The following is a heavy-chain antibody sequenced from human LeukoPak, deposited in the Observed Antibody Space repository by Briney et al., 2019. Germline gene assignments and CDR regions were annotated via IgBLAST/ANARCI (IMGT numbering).Heavy chain of an antibody. CDR3: ARQIAGRQYYMDV. Sequence: GESLKISCKGSGYSFTSYWIGWVRQKPGKGLEWMGIIYPGDSDTRYSPSFQGQVTISADKSISTAYLQWSSLKASDTAMYYCARQIAGRQYYMDVWGKGTTVTVSS. CDR2: IYPGDSDT. D-gene: IGHD6-6*01. J-gene: IGHJ6*03. V-gene: IGHV5-51*01. CDR1: GYSFTSYW.